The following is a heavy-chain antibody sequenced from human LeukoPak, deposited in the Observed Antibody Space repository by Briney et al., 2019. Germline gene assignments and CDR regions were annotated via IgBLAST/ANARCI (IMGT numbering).Heavy chain of an antibody. D-gene: IGHD3-3*01. J-gene: IGHJ4*02. Sequence: GGSLRLSRAASGFTFSSYGMHWVRQAPGKGLEWVAVIWYDGSNKYYADSVKGRFTISRDNSKNTLDLQMNSLRAEDTAVYYCARDRSYDFWSGYSTPDYWGQGTLVTVSS. CDR1: GFTFSSYG. V-gene: IGHV3-33*01. CDR2: IWYDGSNK. CDR3: ARDRSYDFWSGYSTPDY.